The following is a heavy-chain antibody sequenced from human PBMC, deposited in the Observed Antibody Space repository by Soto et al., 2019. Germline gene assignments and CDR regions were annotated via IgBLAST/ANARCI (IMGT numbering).Heavy chain of an antibody. CDR1: GFTFSSYS. Sequence: EVQLVESGGGLVKPGGSLRLSCAASGFTFSSYSMNWVRQAPGKGLEWVSSISSSSSYIYYADSVKGRFTISRDNAKNSLYLQMNSLRAEDTAVYYCARDPLGYCSSTSCPPYYYMDVWGKGTPVTVSS. J-gene: IGHJ6*03. V-gene: IGHV3-21*01. D-gene: IGHD2-2*01. CDR2: ISSSSSYI. CDR3: ARDPLGYCSSTSCPPYYYMDV.